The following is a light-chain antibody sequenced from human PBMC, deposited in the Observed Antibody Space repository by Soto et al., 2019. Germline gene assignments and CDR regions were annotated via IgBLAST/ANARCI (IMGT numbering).Light chain of an antibody. CDR1: SSNIGGET. Sequence: QSVLTQPPSASRSPGQRVTISCSGSSSNIGGETVNWYQQVPGTAPKLLIYGKTQRPSGVPDRFSGSKSGTSVSLAISGLLSEDEAYYYCAAWDDSLNGWVFGGGTKLTV. CDR2: GKT. CDR3: AAWDDSLNGWV. J-gene: IGLJ3*02. V-gene: IGLV1-44*01.